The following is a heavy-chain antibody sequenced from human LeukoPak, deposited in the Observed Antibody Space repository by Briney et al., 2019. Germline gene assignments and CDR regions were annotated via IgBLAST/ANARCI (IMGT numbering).Heavy chain of an antibody. CDR2: IYYSGST. V-gene: IGHV4-39*07. Sequence: SETLSLTCTVSGGSISSSGYYWGWIRQPPGKGLEWIGSIYYSGSTYYNPSLKSRVTISVDTSKNQFSLKLSSVTAADTAVYYCARGYDILTGDYWGQGTLVTVSS. D-gene: IGHD3-9*01. CDR1: GGSISSSGYY. CDR3: ARGYDILTGDY. J-gene: IGHJ4*02.